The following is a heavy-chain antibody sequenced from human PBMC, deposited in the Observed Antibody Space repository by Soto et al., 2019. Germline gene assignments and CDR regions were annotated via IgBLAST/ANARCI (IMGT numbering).Heavy chain of an antibody. V-gene: IGHV4-59*01. CDR2: IYYSGST. D-gene: IGHD3-10*01. Sequence: SETLSLTCTVSGGSISSYYWSWIRQPPGKGLEWIGYIYYSGSTNYNPSLKSRVTISVGTSKNQFSLKLSSVTAADTAVYYCARVDSGGYYGMDVWGQGTTVTVSS. CDR1: GGSISSYY. CDR3: ARVDSGGYYGMDV. J-gene: IGHJ6*02.